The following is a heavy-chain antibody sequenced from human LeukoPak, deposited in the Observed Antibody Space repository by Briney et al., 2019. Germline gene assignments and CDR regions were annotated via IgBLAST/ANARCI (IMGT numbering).Heavy chain of an antibody. J-gene: IGHJ4*02. V-gene: IGHV3-74*01. CDR1: GSTFSSFW. CDR2: INSDGSET. CDR3: ARVRMGDDFNPFDY. D-gene: IGHD3-16*01. Sequence: PGGSLRLSCAASGSTFSSFWIYWVRHAPGKGLVWVSRINSDGSETTYADSVKGRFTISRDNAKNTLYLQMNSLRAEDTAVYYCARVRMGDDFNPFDYWGQGTLVTVSS.